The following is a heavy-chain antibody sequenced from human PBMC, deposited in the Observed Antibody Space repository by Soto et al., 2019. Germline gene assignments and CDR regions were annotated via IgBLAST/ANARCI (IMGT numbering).Heavy chain of an antibody. CDR1: GGTFSSYA. Sequence: RASVKVSXKASGGTFSSYAISWVRQAPGQGLEWMGGIIPIFGTANYAQKFQGRVTITADESTSTAYMELSSLRSEDTAVYYCARRESSSSNFDYWGQGTLVTVLL. J-gene: IGHJ4*02. V-gene: IGHV1-69*13. D-gene: IGHD6-13*01. CDR3: ARRESSSSNFDY. CDR2: IIPIFGTA.